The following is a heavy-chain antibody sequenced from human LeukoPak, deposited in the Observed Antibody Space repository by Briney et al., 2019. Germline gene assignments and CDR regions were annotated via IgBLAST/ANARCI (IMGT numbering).Heavy chain of an antibody. CDR1: GFTFSIYL. Sequence: RGSLRLSCAASGFTFSIYLMSCVPQAPGKRLEWVANIKQDGSEKYYVDSVKGRFTISRDNAKNSLYLQMNSLRAEDTAEYYCARARPKPYYFDYWGQGTLVTVSS. D-gene: IGHD6-6*01. J-gene: IGHJ4*02. CDR3: ARARPKPYYFDY. V-gene: IGHV3-7*01. CDR2: IKQDGSEK.